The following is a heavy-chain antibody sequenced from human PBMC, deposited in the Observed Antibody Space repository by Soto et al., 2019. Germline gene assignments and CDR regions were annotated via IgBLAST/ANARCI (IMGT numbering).Heavy chain of an antibody. CDR3: ARTVMPVGNLPAFDH. V-gene: IGHV4-61*01. J-gene: IGHJ4*02. CDR1: GGSVSSPKYF. Sequence: QMQLQESGPGLVKPSETLSLVCTVSGGSVSSPKYFWSWIRKPPGKGLEWVAYIYNNGKSNYNPSLKSRPTISVDTAKNQCSLKLTSVTGAYSAVYFCARTVMPVGNLPAFDHWGQGVLVTVSS. CDR2: IYNNGKS. D-gene: IGHD7-27*01.